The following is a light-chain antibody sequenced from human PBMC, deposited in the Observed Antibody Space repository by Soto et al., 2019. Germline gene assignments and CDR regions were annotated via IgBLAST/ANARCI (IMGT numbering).Light chain of an antibody. V-gene: IGKV3-20*01. CDR1: ERIYSAY. CDR2: GVS. Sequence: VVLTQSPGTLSLALGERATLSFMASERIYSAYLGWYQQKPGQAPRLLMYGVSSRATGTPDRFSGSGSGTDFTLTIIRLETEDFAVYHCQQYYSSPTFGQGTKVDIK. CDR3: QQYYSSPT. J-gene: IGKJ1*01.